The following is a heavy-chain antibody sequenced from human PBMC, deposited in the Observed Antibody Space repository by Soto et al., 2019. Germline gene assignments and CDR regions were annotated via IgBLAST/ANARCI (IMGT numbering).Heavy chain of an antibody. CDR3: AHIEISYGGIAGDDAFDV. V-gene: IGHV2-5*02. CDR1: GFSLKTGGVG. D-gene: IGHD3-16*01. J-gene: IGHJ3*01. CDR2: IYWDDDK. Sequence: QITLMESGPTLVKPTQTLTLTCTFSGFSLKTGGVGVGWIRQPPGKALEWLAIIYWDDDKRYSPSLRNRLTMTKDTSRHQMVLTMTNMDPVDTGSYYCAHIEISYGGIAGDDAFDVWGQGTMVTVSS.